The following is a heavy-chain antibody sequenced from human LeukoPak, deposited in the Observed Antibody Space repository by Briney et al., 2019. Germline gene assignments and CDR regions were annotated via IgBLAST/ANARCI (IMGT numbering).Heavy chain of an antibody. CDR1: GFTFSSYW. CDR2: INSDGSST. Sequence: GGSLRLSCAASGFTFSSYWMHWVRHAPGKGLVWVSRINSDGSSTSYADSVKGRFTISRDNAKNTLYLQMNSLRAEDTAVYYCARDRPSDDRQFDYWGQGTLVTVSS. D-gene: IGHD3-22*01. CDR3: ARDRPSDDRQFDY. J-gene: IGHJ4*02. V-gene: IGHV3-74*01.